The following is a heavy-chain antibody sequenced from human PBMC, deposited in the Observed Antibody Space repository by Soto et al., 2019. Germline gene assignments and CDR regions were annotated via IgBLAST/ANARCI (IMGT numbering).Heavy chain of an antibody. CDR3: ARQRVDDRYGDDAFDI. J-gene: IGHJ3*02. V-gene: IGHV4-59*08. D-gene: IGHD4-17*01. CDR2: IYYSGST. Sequence: SETLSLTCTVSGGSISSYYWSWIRQPPGQGLEWIGYIYYSGSTNYNPSLKSRVTISVDTSKNQFSLKLSSVTAADTAVYYCARQRVDDRYGDDAFDIWRQGTMVTVPS. CDR1: GGSISSYY.